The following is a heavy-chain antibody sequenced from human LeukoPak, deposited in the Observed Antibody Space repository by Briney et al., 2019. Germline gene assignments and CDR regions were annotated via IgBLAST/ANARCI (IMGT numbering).Heavy chain of an antibody. CDR2: ISGSGGST. D-gene: IGHD6-19*01. CDR1: GFTFSSYA. V-gene: IGHV3-23*01. J-gene: IGHJ4*02. CDR3: AKTASSGWYRYDY. Sequence: PGGSLRLSCAASGFTFSSYAMSWVRQAPGKGLEWVSAISGSGGSTFYADSVKGRFTISRDNSRNTLYLQRNSLRAEDTAVYYCAKTASSGWYRYDYWGQGTLVTVSS.